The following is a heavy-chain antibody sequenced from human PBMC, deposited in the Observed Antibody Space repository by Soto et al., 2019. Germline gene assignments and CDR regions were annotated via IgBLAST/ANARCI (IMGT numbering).Heavy chain of an antibody. D-gene: IGHD3-3*01. J-gene: IGHJ6*02. Sequence: QVTLKESGPVLVKPTETLTQTCTVSGFSLSNARMGVSWIHQPPGKALEWLAHIFSNDEKSYSTSLKSRLTISKDTSKSQVVLTMTNMDPVDTATYYCARLLEDYYYGMDVWGQGTTVTVSS. V-gene: IGHV2-26*01. CDR3: ARLLEDYYYGMDV. CDR1: GFSLSNARMG. CDR2: IFSNDEK.